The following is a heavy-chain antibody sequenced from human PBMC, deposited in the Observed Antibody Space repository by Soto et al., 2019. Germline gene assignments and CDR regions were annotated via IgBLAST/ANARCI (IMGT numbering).Heavy chain of an antibody. CDR3: AREGSGYNF. V-gene: IGHV1-69*13. CDR1: GGTYSSFG. CDR2: IIPVCGRP. D-gene: IGHD5-12*01. J-gene: IGHJ1*01. Sequence: SVKVSCKASGGTYSSFGISWVRQAPGQGLEWMGGIIPVCGRPNYAQRFRGRLTITADESTNTGYMELIDLRSEDTAVYYCAREGSGYNFWGQGTQVTVSS.